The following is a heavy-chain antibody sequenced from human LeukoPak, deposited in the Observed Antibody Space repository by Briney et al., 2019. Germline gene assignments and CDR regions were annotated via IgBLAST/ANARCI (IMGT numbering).Heavy chain of an antibody. CDR3: ARDLGIAARPYYYYGMDV. J-gene: IGHJ6*02. Sequence: GGSLRLSCAASGFTFSSYNMNWVRQAPGKGLEWVSSISSSSSYIYYADSVKGRFTISRDNSKNTLYLQMNSLRAEDTAVYYCARDLGIAARPYYYYGMDVWGQGTTVTVSS. V-gene: IGHV3-21*01. CDR2: ISSSSSYI. D-gene: IGHD6-6*01. CDR1: GFTFSSYN.